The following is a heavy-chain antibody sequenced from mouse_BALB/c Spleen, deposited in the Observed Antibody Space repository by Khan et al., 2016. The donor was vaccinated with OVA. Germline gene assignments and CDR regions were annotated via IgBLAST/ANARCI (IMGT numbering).Heavy chain of an antibody. Sequence: VQLKESGAELVKPGASVKLSCTVSGFNIKDTYMHWVKQRPEQGLEWIGRIDPANGTTKYDPKFQDKATITVDTSSNAAYLQLSSLTSDDTAVYYCARGGWSYAMDYWGQGTSVTVSS. CDR3: ARGGWSYAMDY. CDR1: GFNIKDTY. J-gene: IGHJ4*01. D-gene: IGHD1-1*02. V-gene: IGHV14-3*02. CDR2: IDPANGTT.